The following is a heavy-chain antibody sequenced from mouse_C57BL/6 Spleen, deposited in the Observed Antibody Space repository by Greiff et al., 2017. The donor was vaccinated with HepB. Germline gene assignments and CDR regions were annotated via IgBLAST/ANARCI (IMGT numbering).Heavy chain of an antibody. CDR2: IDPEDGET. D-gene: IGHD2-4*01. J-gene: IGHJ2*01. Sequence: EVQLRQSGAELVKPGASVKLSCTASGFNIKDYYMHWVKQRTEQGLEWIGRIDPEDGETKYAPKFQGKATIPADTSSNTAYLQLSSLTSEETAVYYWARSWDDDPYLDYWGQGTTLTVSS. CDR1: GFNIKDYY. V-gene: IGHV14-2*01. CDR3: ARSWDDDPYLDY.